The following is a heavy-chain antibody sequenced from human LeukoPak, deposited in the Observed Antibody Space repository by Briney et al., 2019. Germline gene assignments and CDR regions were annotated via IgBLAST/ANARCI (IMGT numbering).Heavy chain of an antibody. CDR2: IYHSGST. CDR3: ARGGFGSGYYFDY. V-gene: IGHV4-30-2*01. Sequence: SETLPLTCTVSGGSISSGGYYWSWIRQPPGKGLEWIGYIYHSGSTYYNPSLKSRVTISVDRSKNQFSLKLSSVTAADTAVYYCARGGFGSGYYFDYWGQGTLVTVSS. J-gene: IGHJ4*02. CDR1: GGSISSGGYY. D-gene: IGHD5-12*01.